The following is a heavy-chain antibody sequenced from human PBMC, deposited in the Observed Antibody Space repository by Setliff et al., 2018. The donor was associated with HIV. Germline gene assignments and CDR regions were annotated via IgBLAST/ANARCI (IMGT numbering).Heavy chain of an antibody. CDR3: ARLGGNWGYWFDP. CDR2: IYYSGTT. J-gene: IGHJ5*02. D-gene: IGHD7-27*01. CDR1: GDSFSSATRF. V-gene: IGHV4-39*01. Sequence: PSETLSLTCAVSGDSFSSATRFWSWVRQRPGKGLEWIGSIYYSGTTYYNPSLKSRLTISIYTSMNQFTLRLNALTAADTAVYYCARLGGNWGYWFDPWSQGTLVTVSS.